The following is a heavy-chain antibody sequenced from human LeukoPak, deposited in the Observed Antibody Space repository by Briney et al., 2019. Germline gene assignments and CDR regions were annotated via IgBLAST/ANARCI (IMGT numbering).Heavy chain of an antibody. Sequence: PGGSLRLSCAASGFTVSSNYMSWVRQAPGKGLEWVSIIYSGGATFYADSVKGRFTISRESSKNTLWLQMNSLRVEDTAVYYCAKDPYGSGDLFDPWGQGTLVTVSS. D-gene: IGHD3-10*01. CDR2: IYSGGAT. CDR3: AKDPYGSGDLFDP. CDR1: GFTVSSNY. J-gene: IGHJ5*02. V-gene: IGHV3-53*01.